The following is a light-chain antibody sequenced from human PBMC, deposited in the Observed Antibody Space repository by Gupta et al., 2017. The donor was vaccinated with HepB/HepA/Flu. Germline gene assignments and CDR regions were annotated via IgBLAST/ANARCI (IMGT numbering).Light chain of an antibody. CDR1: SGHSSYA. J-gene: IGLJ3*02. V-gene: IGLV4-69*01. CDR2: LNSDGSH. CDR3: QTWGTGIHWV. Sequence: QLVLTQSPSASVSLGSSVKLTSTLSSGHSSYAIAWHQQQPEKGPRYLMKLNSDGSHSKGDGIPDRFSGSSSGAERYLTISSLQSEDEADYYCQTWGTGIHWVFGGGTKLTVL.